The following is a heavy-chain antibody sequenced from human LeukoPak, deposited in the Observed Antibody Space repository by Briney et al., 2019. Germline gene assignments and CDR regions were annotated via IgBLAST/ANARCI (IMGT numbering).Heavy chain of an antibody. J-gene: IGHJ3*02. CDR2: INSDGSST. V-gene: IGHV3-74*01. Sequence: PGGSLRLSCAASGFTFSSYWMHWVRQAPGKGLVWVSRINSDGSSTSYADSVKGRFTISRDNAKNTLYLQMNSLRAEDTAVYYCARHIVTTPDAFDIWGQGTMVTVSS. CDR3: ARHIVTTPDAFDI. D-gene: IGHD5-12*01. CDR1: GFTFSSYW.